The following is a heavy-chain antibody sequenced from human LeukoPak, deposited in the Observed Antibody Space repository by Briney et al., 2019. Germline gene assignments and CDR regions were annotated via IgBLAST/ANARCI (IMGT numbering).Heavy chain of an antibody. Sequence: GGSLILSCAASGFIFSNYAMSWVRQVPGRGLEWDSTISSRGDSTCVADSVKGRFTISRDNSKNSLYLQMNTVRAEDTAVYYCVKGPRPDITVAHTVENWGQGTLVTVSS. CDR1: GFIFSNYA. V-gene: IGHV3-23*01. CDR2: ISSRGDST. CDR3: VKGPRPDITVAHTVEN. D-gene: IGHD6-19*01. J-gene: IGHJ4*02.